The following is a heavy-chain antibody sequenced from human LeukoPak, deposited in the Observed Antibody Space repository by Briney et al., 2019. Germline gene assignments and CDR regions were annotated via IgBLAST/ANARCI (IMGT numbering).Heavy chain of an antibody. D-gene: IGHD2-21*02. CDR1: GGSISSSYW. CDR3: AGAYCGGDCYSGRTFDI. V-gene: IGHV4-4*02. CDR2: VYHSGST. Sequence: SETLSLTCAVSGGSISSSYWWSWVRQPPGKGLERIGEVYHSGSTNYSPSPKSRVTLSVDKSKNQFSLRLSSVTAADTAVYYCAGAYCGGDCYSGRTFDIWGQGTMVTVSS. J-gene: IGHJ3*02.